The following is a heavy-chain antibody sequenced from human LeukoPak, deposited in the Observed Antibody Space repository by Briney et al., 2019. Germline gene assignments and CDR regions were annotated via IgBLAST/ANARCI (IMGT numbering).Heavy chain of an antibody. D-gene: IGHD1-1*01. J-gene: IGHJ4*02. Sequence: PGGSLRLSCAASGFTFSSYEMNWVRQAPGKGLEWVSYISSSGSTIYYAGSVKGRFTISRDNAKNSLYLQMNSLRADDTAVYYCARDATWNGVRPFDYWGQGTLVTVSS. CDR3: ARDATWNGVRPFDY. CDR1: GFTFSSYE. V-gene: IGHV3-48*03. CDR2: ISSSGSTI.